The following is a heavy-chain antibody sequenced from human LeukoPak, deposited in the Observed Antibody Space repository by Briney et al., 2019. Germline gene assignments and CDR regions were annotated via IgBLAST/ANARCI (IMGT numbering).Heavy chain of an antibody. D-gene: IGHD6-13*01. CDR2: ISSSSSYI. CDR3: ARDTYSSSGTDY. Sequence: PGGSLRLSCAASGFTFSTYSMNWARQAPGKGLEWVSSISSSSSYIYYADSVKGRFTISRDNAKNSLYLQMNSLRAEDTAVYYCARDTYSSSGTDYSGQGTLVTVSS. J-gene: IGHJ4*02. V-gene: IGHV3-21*01. CDR1: GFTFSTYS.